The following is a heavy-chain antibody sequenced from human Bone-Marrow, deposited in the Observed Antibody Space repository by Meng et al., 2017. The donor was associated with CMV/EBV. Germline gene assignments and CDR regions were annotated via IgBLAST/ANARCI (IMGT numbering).Heavy chain of an antibody. Sequence: CTVSGGPISSSSYYWGWIRQPPGKGLEWIGSIYYSGSTYYNPSLKSRVTISVDTSKNQFSLKLGSVNAADTAVYYCARDQGLEGYDFWCGSPRYGMDVWGQGTTVTVSS. CDR2: IYYSGST. CDR3: ARDQGLEGYDFWCGSPRYGMDV. CDR1: GGPISSSSYY. V-gene: IGHV4-39*07. D-gene: IGHD3-3*01. J-gene: IGHJ6*02.